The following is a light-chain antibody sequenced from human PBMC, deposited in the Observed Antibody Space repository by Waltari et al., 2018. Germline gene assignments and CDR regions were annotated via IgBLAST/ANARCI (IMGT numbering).Light chain of an antibody. CDR3: CSYAGSITFWV. CDR2: DVT. Sequence: QSALTQPRSVSGSPGPSVPISCTGTSSDVGGYNYVSWYQHHPGKAPKLIIYDVTKRPSGVPDRFSASKSDNTASLTISGLQAEDEADYYCCSYAGSITFWVFGGGTKLTVL. V-gene: IGLV2-11*01. CDR1: SSDVGGYNY. J-gene: IGLJ3*02.